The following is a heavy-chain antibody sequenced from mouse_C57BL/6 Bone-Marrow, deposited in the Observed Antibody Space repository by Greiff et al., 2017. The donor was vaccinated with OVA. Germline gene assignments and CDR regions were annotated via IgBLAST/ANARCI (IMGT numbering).Heavy chain of an antibody. CDR3: ARKRFAY. V-gene: IGHV1-26*01. Sequence: VQLQQSGPELVKPGASVKISCKASGYTFTDYYMNWVKQSHGKSLEWIGDINPNNGGTSYNQKFKGKDTLTVDKSSSTAYMELRSLTSEDSAVYYCARKRFAYWGQGTLVTVSA. J-gene: IGHJ3*01. CDR1: GYTFTDYY. CDR2: INPNNGGT.